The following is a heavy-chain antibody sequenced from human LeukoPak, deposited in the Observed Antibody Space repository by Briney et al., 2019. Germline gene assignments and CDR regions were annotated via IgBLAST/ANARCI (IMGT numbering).Heavy chain of an antibody. V-gene: IGHV1-18*01. D-gene: IGHD1-26*01. Sequence: ASVKVSCKTSGYSFRNYGISWVRQAPGQGLEWMGWISTYNGDTHYAQNLQGRVTMTRDTSTSTVYMELSSLGSEDTAVYYCARESDSGKDFDCWGQGTLVTVSS. J-gene: IGHJ4*02. CDR1: GYSFRNYG. CDR2: ISTYNGDT. CDR3: ARESDSGKDFDC.